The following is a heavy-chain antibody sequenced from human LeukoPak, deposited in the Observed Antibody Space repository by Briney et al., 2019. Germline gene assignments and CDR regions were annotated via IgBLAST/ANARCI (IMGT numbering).Heavy chain of an antibody. CDR2: ISGSGIST. J-gene: IGHJ4*02. CDR3: AKDQHGYDNPIDY. D-gene: IGHD5-12*01. V-gene: IGHV3-23*01. Sequence: GGSLRLSCAASGFTFNIFAMNWVRQASGRGLEWVSTISGSGISTYYADSVKGRFTISRDNSKSTLYLQINSLRDEDTAVYFCAKDQHGYDNPIDYWGQGTLVTVSS. CDR1: GFTFNIFA.